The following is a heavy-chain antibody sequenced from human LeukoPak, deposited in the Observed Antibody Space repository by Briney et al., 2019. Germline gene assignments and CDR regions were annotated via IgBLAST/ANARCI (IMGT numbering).Heavy chain of an antibody. V-gene: IGHV4-59*01. J-gene: IGHJ4*02. CDR1: GGSISSYF. CDR2: IYYRGNT. CDR3: ALVPKI. Sequence: SETLSLTCTVSGGSISSYFWSWIRQPPGKGLEWIGYIYYRGNTNYNPSLKSRVTMSVDTSKNQFSLKLSSVTAADTAVYYCALVPKIWGQGTLVTVSS. D-gene: IGHD6-13*01.